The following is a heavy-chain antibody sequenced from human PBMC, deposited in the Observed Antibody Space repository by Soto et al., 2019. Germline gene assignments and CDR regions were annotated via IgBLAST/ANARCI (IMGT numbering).Heavy chain of an antibody. CDR2: ISSSSSTI. CDR1: GFTFSSYS. V-gene: IGHV3-48*02. Sequence: GGSLRLSCAASGFTFSSYSMNWVRQAPGKGLEWVSYISSSSSTIYYADSVKGRFTISRDNAKYSLYLQMNSLRDEDTAVYYCARDASRGWYQSDAFDIWGQGTMVTVSS. J-gene: IGHJ3*02. D-gene: IGHD6-19*01. CDR3: ARDASRGWYQSDAFDI.